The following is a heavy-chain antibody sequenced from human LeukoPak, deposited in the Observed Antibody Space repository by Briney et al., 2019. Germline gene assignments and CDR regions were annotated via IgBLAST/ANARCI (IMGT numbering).Heavy chain of an antibody. CDR1: GHTSTKFA. D-gene: IGHD4-23*01. J-gene: IGHJ4*02. Sequence: ASVKVSCKASGHTSTKFAISWVRQAPGQGLEFVGWVSMYNGNTFYSSPLRGRVTLTTGRSTDTAYMEMRDLKSDDTAVYFCARGGDYGGVAFDVWGPGTPVTVSS. CDR2: VSMYNGNT. V-gene: IGHV1-18*01. CDR3: ARGGDYGGVAFDV.